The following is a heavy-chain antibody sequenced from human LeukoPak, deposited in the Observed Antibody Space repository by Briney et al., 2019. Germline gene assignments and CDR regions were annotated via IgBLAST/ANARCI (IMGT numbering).Heavy chain of an antibody. J-gene: IGHJ4*02. D-gene: IGHD3-3*01. V-gene: IGHV3-7*03. CDR3: ARDIHRYYGDY. Sequence: GGSLRLSCAASGFTFSSYWMSWVRRAPGKGLEWVANIKQDGREKYYVDSVKGRFSISRDNARNSVYLQMNSLRAEDTAVYYCARDIHRYYGDYWGQGALVTVSS. CDR1: GFTFSSYW. CDR2: IKQDGREK.